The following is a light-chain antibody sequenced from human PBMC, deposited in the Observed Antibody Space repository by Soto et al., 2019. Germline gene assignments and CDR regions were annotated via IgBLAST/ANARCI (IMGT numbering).Light chain of an antibody. CDR3: LLDYGCARF. V-gene: IGLV7-43*01. Sequence: QAVVTQEPSLTVSPGGTITLTCASSTGEVTSGSFPSWLQQKPGQAPRALIYSITNRHSWTPARFSGSLLGGKAALTLSGVQPEDEAEYYCLLDYGCARFFGGGSKLTVL. J-gene: IGLJ2*01. CDR2: SIT. CDR1: TGEVTSGSF.